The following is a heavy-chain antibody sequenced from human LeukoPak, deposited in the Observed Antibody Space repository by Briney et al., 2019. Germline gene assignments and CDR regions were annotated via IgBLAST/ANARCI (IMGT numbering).Heavy chain of an antibody. CDR1: GGCISSYY. J-gene: IGHJ4*02. CDR3: ARSGPTPGYFDY. V-gene: IGHV4-59*08. CDR2: IYYSGST. Sequence: PSETLTLTCTVSGGCISSYYWSWIRQPPGKGLEWIGYIYYSGSTNYNPSLKSRVTISVDTSKNQFSLKLSSVTAADTAVYYCARSGPTPGYFDYWGQGTLVTVSS. D-gene: IGHD1-14*01.